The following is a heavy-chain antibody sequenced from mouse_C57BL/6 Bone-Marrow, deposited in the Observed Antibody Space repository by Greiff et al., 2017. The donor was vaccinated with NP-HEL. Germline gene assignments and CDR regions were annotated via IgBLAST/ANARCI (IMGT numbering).Heavy chain of an antibody. V-gene: IGHV1-63*01. CDR1: GYTFTNYG. J-gene: IGHJ2*01. D-gene: IGHD1-1*01. CDR3: AKAVYCYFYY. Sequence: QVQLQQSGAELVRPGTSVKMSCKASGYTFTNYGMCWVKQRPGNSLEWIGVIYPGGGYTNYNEKFKGQATLTADKSSNTAYMQFSSLTSEDSAIYYCAKAVYCYFYYWGQGTTLT. CDR2: IYPGGGYT.